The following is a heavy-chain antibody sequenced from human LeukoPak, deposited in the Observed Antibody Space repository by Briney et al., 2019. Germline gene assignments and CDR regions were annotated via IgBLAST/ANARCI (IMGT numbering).Heavy chain of an antibody. Sequence: SETLSLTCTVSGGSISSYYWSWLRQPPGKGLEWIGYIYYSGSTNYNPSLKSRVTISVDTSKNQFSLKLSSVTAADTAVYYCARHSSGWYYDLDYWGQGTLVTVSS. V-gene: IGHV4-59*01. D-gene: IGHD6-19*01. J-gene: IGHJ4*02. CDR1: GGSISSYY. CDR2: IYYSGST. CDR3: ARHSSGWYYDLDY.